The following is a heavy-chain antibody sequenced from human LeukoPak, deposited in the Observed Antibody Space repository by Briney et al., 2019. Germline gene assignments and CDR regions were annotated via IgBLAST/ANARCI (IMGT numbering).Heavy chain of an antibody. V-gene: IGHV4-34*01. Sequence: SETLSLTCAVYGGSFSVYYWSWIRQPPGKGLEWIGEINHSGSTNYNPSLKSRVTISVDTSKNQFSLKLSSVTAADTAVYYCARARWTAGLNDYWGQGTLVTVSS. CDR2: INHSGST. CDR1: GGSFSVYY. D-gene: IGHD6-13*01. J-gene: IGHJ4*02. CDR3: ARARWTAGLNDY.